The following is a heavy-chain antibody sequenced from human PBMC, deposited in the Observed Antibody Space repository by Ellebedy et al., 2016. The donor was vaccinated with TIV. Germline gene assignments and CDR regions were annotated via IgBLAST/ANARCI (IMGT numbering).Heavy chain of an antibody. Sequence: ASVKVSXXASGYTFTSHHMHWVRQPPGQGLEWLGLINPSGGRTTYAQKFQGRVTVTTDTSTRTVYMELRSLRSEDTAVYYCARDDGSGYHPDYWGQGTLVTVSS. V-gene: IGHV1-46*01. CDR2: INPSGGRT. D-gene: IGHD3-22*01. J-gene: IGHJ4*02. CDR1: GYTFTSHH. CDR3: ARDDGSGYHPDY.